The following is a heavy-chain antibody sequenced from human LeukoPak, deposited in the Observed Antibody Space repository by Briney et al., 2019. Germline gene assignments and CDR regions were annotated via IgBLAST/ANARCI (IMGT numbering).Heavy chain of an antibody. D-gene: IGHD2-2*01. Sequence: GGSLRLSCAASGFTFSTYWMHWVRQAPGKGLVWVSRINTDGSSTDYADSVKGRFTISRDNAKNTLYLQMNSLRAEDTAVYYCASRACSSTSCYYYWGQGTLVTVFS. V-gene: IGHV3-74*01. CDR3: ASRACSSTSCYYY. CDR2: INTDGSST. J-gene: IGHJ4*02. CDR1: GFTFSTYW.